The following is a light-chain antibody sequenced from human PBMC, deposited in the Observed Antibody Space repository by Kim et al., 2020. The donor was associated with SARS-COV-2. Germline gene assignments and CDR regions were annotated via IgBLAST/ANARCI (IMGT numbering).Light chain of an antibody. CDR3: QQYKNWPLT. J-gene: IGKJ3*01. Sequence: EIVMTQSPAALSVSPGERATLSCRASQSIGSSLAWCQQKPGQAPRLLIYGASNRATGIPARFSGSGSGTEFTLTISSLQSEDFAVYYCQQYKNWPLTFGPGTKVDIK. CDR1: QSIGSS. V-gene: IGKV3-15*01. CDR2: GAS.